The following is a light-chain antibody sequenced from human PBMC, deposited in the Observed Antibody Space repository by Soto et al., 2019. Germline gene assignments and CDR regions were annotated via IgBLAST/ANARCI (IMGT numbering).Light chain of an antibody. CDR2: GVS. CDR1: QSVTSIY. V-gene: IGKV3-20*01. J-gene: IGKJ2*01. CDR3: QQYGSSPYT. Sequence: EIVLTQSPGTLSLSPGERATLSCRASQSVTSIYLAWYQQKLGQAPRLLIYGVSSSATGIPDRFSGGGSGTDFTLTISRLEPEDFAVYYCQQYGSSPYTFGQGTKLEIK.